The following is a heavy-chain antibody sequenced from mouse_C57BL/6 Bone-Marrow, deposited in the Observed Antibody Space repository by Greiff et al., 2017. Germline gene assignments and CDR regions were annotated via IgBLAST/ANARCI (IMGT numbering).Heavy chain of an antibody. Sequence: QVQLQQPGAELVKPGASVKLSCKASGYTFTSYWMHWVKQRPGQGLEWIGMIHPYSGSTNYNEKFKSKATLTVDKSSSTAYMQSSSLTSEDSAVYYCARRDYYGSSSVDYWSQGTTLTVSS. J-gene: IGHJ2*01. D-gene: IGHD1-1*01. CDR3: ARRDYYGSSSVDY. CDR1: GYTFTSYW. CDR2: IHPYSGST. V-gene: IGHV1-64*01.